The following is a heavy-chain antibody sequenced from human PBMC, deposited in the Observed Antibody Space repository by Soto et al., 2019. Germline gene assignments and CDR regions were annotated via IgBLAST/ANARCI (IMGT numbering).Heavy chain of an antibody. CDR2: IDPSDSYT. D-gene: IGHD2-8*01. V-gene: IGHV5-10-1*01. CDR1: GYSFTSYW. J-gene: IGHJ3*02. Sequence: PGEALKISCKGSGYSFTSYWISWVRQMPGKGLEWMGRIDPSDSYTNYSPSFQGHVTISADKSISTAYLQWGSLKASDTAMYYCARHARGAFDIWGQGTMVTVSS. CDR3: ARHARGAFDI.